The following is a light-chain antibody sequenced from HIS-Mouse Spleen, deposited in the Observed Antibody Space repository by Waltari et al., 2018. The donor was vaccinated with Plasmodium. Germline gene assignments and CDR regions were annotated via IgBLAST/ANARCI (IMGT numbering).Light chain of an antibody. CDR3: QKYNSAPWT. J-gene: IGKJ1*01. CDR1: QGISNY. CDR2: DAS. V-gene: IGKV1-27*01. Sequence: IQMTQSPSALSASVVTRVTITCQASQGISNYLAWYQQKPGKVPKLLIYDASTLQSGVPSRFSGSGSGTDFTFTISSLQPEDVATYYCQKYNSAPWTFGQGTKVEIK.